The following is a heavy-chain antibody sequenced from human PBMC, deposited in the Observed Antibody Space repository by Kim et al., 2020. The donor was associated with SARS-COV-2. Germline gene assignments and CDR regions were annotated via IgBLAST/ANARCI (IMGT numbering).Heavy chain of an antibody. V-gene: IGHV3-30-3*01. CDR2: ISYDGSNK. CDR1: GFTFSSYA. Sequence: GGSLRLSCAASGFTFSSYALHWVRQAPGKGLEWVAVISYDGSNKYYADSVKGRFTISRDNSKSTLYLQMNSLRAEDTAVYYCARDPHNSGWSLAYYFDSWGQGTLVTVSS. D-gene: IGHD6-19*01. J-gene: IGHJ4*02. CDR3: ARDPHNSGWSLAYYFDS.